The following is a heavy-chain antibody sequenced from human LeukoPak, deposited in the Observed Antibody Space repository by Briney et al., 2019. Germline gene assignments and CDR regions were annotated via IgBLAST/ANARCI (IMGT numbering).Heavy chain of an antibody. D-gene: IGHD3-10*01. CDR2: INHSGST. CDR3: ARQYGSGSYYPPFDY. J-gene: IGHJ4*02. V-gene: IGHV4-34*01. CDR1: GGSFSGYY. Sequence: SETLSLTCAVYGGSFSGYYWSWIRQPPGKGLEWIGEINHSGSTNYNPSLKSRVTISVDTSKNQFSPKLSSVTAADTAVYYCARQYGSGSYYPPFDYWGQGTLVTVSS.